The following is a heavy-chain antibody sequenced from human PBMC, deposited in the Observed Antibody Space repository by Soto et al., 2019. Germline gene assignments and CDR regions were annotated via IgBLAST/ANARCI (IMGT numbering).Heavy chain of an antibody. J-gene: IGHJ6*02. CDR2: ISSSGSTI. CDR1: GFTFSSYE. Sequence: PGGSLRLSCAASGFTFSSYEMNWDRQAPGKGLEWVSYISSSGSTIYYADSVKARFTISRDNAKNSLYLQMNSLRAEDTAVHYCARQRSSRGGYFEGLSHYYGVDVWGQGTTV. D-gene: IGHD3-9*01. CDR3: ARQRSSRGGYFEGLSHYYGVDV. V-gene: IGHV3-48*03.